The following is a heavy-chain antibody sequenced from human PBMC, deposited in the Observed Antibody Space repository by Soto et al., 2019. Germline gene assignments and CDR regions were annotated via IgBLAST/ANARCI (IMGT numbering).Heavy chain of an antibody. J-gene: IGHJ4*02. CDR1: GFTFSGVS. CDR3: ARVAY. CDR2: ISSGSSDT. Sequence: GGSLRLSCEASGFTFSGVSMNWVRQVPGKGLEWVASISSGSSDTWYADSVKGRFIISRDNAQNSLFLQMNTLRPEDTAMYYCARVAYWGPGTQVTVSS. V-gene: IGHV3-21*01.